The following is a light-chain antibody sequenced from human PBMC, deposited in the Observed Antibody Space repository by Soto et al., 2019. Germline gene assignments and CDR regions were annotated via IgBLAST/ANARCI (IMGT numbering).Light chain of an antibody. V-gene: IGKV3-15*01. CDR2: DGS. J-gene: IGKJ2*01. CDR3: QQHNDWPYT. CDR1: RRVSSR. Sequence: MTQSPATLSVSPGESATLSCRASRRVSSRLAWYQQKPGQAPRLLIYDGSTRASGIPARFSGSGSGTEFTLNISSLQSEDFVVYYCQQHNDWPYTFGQGTKLEIK.